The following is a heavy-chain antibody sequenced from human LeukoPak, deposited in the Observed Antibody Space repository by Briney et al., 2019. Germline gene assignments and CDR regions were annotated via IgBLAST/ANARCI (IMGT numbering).Heavy chain of an antibody. CDR3: ARDNNAYCSGGSCYPGSFDP. CDR1: GGSITSSSYY. Sequence: SETLSLTCSVSGGSITSSSYYWAWIRQPPEKGLEWIGSIYYTGGTSYSPSLKSRVTISVDTSKNQFSLKMSSVTAADTAVYYCARDNNAYCSGGSCYPGSFDPWGQGTLVTVSS. D-gene: IGHD2-15*01. V-gene: IGHV4-39*02. CDR2: IYYTGGT. J-gene: IGHJ5*02.